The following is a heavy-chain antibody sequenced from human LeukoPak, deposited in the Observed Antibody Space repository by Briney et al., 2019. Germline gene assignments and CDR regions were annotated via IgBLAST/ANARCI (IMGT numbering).Heavy chain of an antibody. D-gene: IGHD2-2*02. CDR2: IYPGDSDT. CDR1: GYSFTTYW. Sequence: GEPLKISCRGSGYSFTTYWIGWVRQMPGKGLEWMGIIYPGDSDTRYSPSFQGQVTISADKSITTAYLQWSGLRASDTAIYYCARRQYCSTTSCYSGFDYWGQGTLVTVSS. CDR3: ARRQYCSTTSCYSGFDY. J-gene: IGHJ4*02. V-gene: IGHV5-51*01.